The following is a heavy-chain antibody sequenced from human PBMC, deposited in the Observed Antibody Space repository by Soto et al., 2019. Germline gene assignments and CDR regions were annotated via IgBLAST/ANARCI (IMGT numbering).Heavy chain of an antibody. CDR2: MNPNSGNT. V-gene: IGHV1-8*01. D-gene: IGHD3-10*01. Sequence: QVPLVQSGAEVKKPGASVKVSCKASGYTFTSYDINWVRQATGQGREWMGWMNPNSGNTGYAQKFQGRVTMTRTTSRSTAYMELSSLRSDDTAVYYCARGAGLVWFAESNWFDPWGQGTLVSVSS. CDR1: GYTFTSYD. CDR3: ARGAGLVWFAESNWFDP. J-gene: IGHJ5*02.